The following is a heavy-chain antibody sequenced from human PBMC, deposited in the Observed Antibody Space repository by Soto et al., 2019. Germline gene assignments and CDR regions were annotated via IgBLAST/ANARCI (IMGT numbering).Heavy chain of an antibody. CDR1: VFTFRILS. J-gene: IGHJ5*02. D-gene: IGHD6-13*01. CDR3: TRDASRDSSARGWFDP. V-gene: IGHV3-21*01. CDR2: ISSNSAYI. Sequence: PRGSLVLACASSVFTFRILSMDWVRQAPGRGLEWVSTISSNSAYIYYTDALRGRFTISRDNAKNSLHLQMNSLRAEDTAVYYCTRDASRDSSARGWFDPWGPGTLVTVSS.